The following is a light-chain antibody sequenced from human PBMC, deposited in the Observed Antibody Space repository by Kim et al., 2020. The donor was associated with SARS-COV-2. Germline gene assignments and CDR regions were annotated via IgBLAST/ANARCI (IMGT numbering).Light chain of an antibody. V-gene: IGLV3-1*01. CDR3: QAWDSSTDV. Sequence: VPPGQTARITCSGDKLGDKYACWYQQKPGQPPVLVIYQDSKRPSGIPERFSGSNSGNTATLTISGTQAMDEADYYCQAWDSSTDVFGGGTQLTVL. J-gene: IGLJ3*02. CDR1: KLGDKY. CDR2: QDS.